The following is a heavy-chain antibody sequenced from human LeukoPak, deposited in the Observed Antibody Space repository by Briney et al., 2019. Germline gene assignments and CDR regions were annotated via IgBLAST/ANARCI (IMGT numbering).Heavy chain of an antibody. D-gene: IGHD6-6*01. CDR2: ISSSSSYI. CDR3: ARDTAARPMKDY. V-gene: IGHV3-21*01. Sequence: GGSLRLPCAASGFTFSSYAMSWVRQAPGKGLEWVSSISSSSSYIYHADSVKGRFTISRDNAKNSLYLQMNSLRAEDTAVYYCARDTAARPMKDYWGQGTLVTVSS. CDR1: GFTFSSYA. J-gene: IGHJ4*02.